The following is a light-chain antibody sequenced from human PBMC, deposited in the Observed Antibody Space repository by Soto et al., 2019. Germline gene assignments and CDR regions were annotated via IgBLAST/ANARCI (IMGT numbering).Light chain of an antibody. CDR3: QQRSNWPPT. Sequence: EIVLTQSPATLSLSPGERATLSCRASQSVSSYLAWYPQKPGQAPRLLIYDASNRATGIPARFSGSGSGTDFTLTISSLEPDEFAGYYCQQRSNWPPTFGGGTKVEIK. CDR2: DAS. J-gene: IGKJ4*01. CDR1: QSVSSY. V-gene: IGKV3-11*01.